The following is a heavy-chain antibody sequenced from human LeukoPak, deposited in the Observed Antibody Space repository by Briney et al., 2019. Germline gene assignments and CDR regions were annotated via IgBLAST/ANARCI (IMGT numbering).Heavy chain of an antibody. J-gene: IGHJ6*03. CDR2: ISYDGSNK. CDR3: AKDYYDSSGYYLPPSYYYYMDV. Sequence: GGSLRLSCAASGFTFSSYGMHWVRQAPGKGLEWVAVISYDGSNKYYADSVKGRFTISRDNSKNTLYLQMNSLRAEDTAVYYCAKDYYDSSGYYLPPSYYYYMDVWGKGTTVTVSS. V-gene: IGHV3-30*18. D-gene: IGHD3-22*01. CDR1: GFTFSSYG.